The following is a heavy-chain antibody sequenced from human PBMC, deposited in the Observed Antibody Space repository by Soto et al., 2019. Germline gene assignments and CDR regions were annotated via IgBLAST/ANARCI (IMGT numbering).Heavy chain of an antibody. J-gene: IGHJ6*02. D-gene: IGHD1-26*01. CDR2: INAGNGNT. Sequence: GASVKVSCKASGYTFTSYAMHWVRQAPGQRLEWMGWINAGNGNTKYSQKFQGRVTITRDTSASTAYMELSSLRSEDTAVYYCARTGSYRPPYYYYGMDVWGQGTTVTVSS. CDR3: ARTGSYRPPYYYYGMDV. V-gene: IGHV1-3*01. CDR1: GYTFTSYA.